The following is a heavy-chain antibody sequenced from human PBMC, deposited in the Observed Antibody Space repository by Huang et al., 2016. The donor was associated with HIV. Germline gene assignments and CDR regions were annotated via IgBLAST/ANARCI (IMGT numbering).Heavy chain of an antibody. V-gene: IGHV3-30*09. D-gene: IGHD1-1*01. CDR1: GFTFSTNP. J-gene: IGHJ4*02. CDR3: AREKGLED. CDR2: ISHDGSTK. Sequence: QVHLVESGGGVVQPGSSLRLSCAASGFTFSTNPIRWVRQGPGQGLECVAVISHDGSTKFYAESVKCRSAIARDNSKNMVYLQIYRLRVEDTGVYYCAREKGLEDWGQGTLVTVSS.